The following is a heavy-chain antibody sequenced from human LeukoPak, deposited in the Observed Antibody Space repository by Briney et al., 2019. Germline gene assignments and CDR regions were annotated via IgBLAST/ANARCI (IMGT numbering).Heavy chain of an antibody. CDR3: AKAEGYDILTGLDY. CDR1: GFAVSSYY. CDR2: MYSGGST. J-gene: IGHJ4*02. V-gene: IGHV3-53*01. Sequence: PGGSLRLSCAASGFAVSSYYMTWVRQAPGKGLEWVSVMYSGGSTYYADSVKGRFTISRDNSKNTLYLQMNSLRTEDTAVYYCAKAEGYDILTGLDYWGQGTLVTVSS. D-gene: IGHD3-9*01.